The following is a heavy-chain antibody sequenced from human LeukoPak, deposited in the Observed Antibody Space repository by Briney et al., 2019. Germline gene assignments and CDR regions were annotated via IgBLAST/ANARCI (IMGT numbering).Heavy chain of an antibody. D-gene: IGHD3-10*01. CDR2: ISYSGST. CDR1: GGSISSYY. Sequence: SETLSLTCTVSGGSISSYYWSWIRQPPGKGLEWIAYISYSGSTSYSPSLKSRVTISVDTSKNQFSLKLCSVTAADTAVYYCATVRFGELLRFDYWSQGTLVTVSS. CDR3: ATVRFGELLRFDY. V-gene: IGHV4-59*01. J-gene: IGHJ4*02.